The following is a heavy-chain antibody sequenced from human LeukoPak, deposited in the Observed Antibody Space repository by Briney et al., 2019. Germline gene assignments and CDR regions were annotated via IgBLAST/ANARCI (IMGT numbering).Heavy chain of an antibody. CDR2: IYYSGST. Sequence: PSQTLSLTCTVSGGSISSGGYYWSCIRQHPGKGLECIGYIYYSGSTYYNPSLKSRVTISVDTSKNQFSLKLSSVTAADTAVYYCARVGDSSVPYYFDYSGQGTLVAVSS. D-gene: IGHD3-22*01. CDR1: GGSISSGGYY. V-gene: IGHV4-31*03. CDR3: ARVGDSSVPYYFDY. J-gene: IGHJ4*02.